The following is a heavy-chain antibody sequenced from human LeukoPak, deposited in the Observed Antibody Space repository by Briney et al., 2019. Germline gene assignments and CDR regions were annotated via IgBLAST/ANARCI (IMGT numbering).Heavy chain of an antibody. J-gene: IGHJ4*02. V-gene: IGHV4-31*03. Sequence: PSQTLSLTCTVSGCSISSGGYYWSWIRQLPGKGLEWIGYIYNTGSTYYNPSLQSRVTVSVDTSKNQFSLKLSSVTAADTAVYYCARKGNGMYYFDYWGQGTLVTVSS. CDR3: ARKGNGMYYFDY. CDR1: GCSISSGGYY. D-gene: IGHD1-14*01. CDR2: IYNTGST.